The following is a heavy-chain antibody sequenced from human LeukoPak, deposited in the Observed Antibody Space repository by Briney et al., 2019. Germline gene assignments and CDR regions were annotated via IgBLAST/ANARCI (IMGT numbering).Heavy chain of an antibody. Sequence: ASVKVSCKASGYTFTGYYMHWVRQAPGQALEGMGWINSNSGGTNYAQKLQGRVTMTTDTSTSTAYMELRSLRSDDTAVYYCARMIVGATAVDYWGQGTLVTVSS. CDR2: INSNSGGT. CDR1: GYTFTGYY. D-gene: IGHD1-26*01. CDR3: ARMIVGATAVDY. J-gene: IGHJ4*02. V-gene: IGHV1-2*02.